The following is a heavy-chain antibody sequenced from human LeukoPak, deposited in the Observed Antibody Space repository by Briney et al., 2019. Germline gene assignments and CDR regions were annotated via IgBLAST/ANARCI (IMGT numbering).Heavy chain of an antibody. Sequence: SQTLSLTCTVSGGSLSSGDYYWSWIRQPPGKCMEWIGYIYYSGSTYYNPSLKSRVTISVDTSKNQFSLKLSSVTAADTAVYYCARAVDFWSGSDPGWFDPWGEGTLVTVTS. D-gene: IGHD3-3*01. V-gene: IGHV4-30-4*08. J-gene: IGHJ5*02. CDR1: GGSLSSGDYY. CDR3: ARAVDFWSGSDPGWFDP. CDR2: IYYSGST.